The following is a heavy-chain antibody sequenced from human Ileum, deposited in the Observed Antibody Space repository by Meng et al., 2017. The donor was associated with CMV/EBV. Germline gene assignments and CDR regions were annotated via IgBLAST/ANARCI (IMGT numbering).Heavy chain of an antibody. J-gene: IGHJ4*02. V-gene: IGHV3-15*01. Sequence: TLGNAWKSWVRQAPGKGLEWVGSMKSKTDGGTTDYAATVKGRFTISRDDSKNTLYLQMNSLKTEDTAVYYCTPQGSYCTNGVCYPFDYWGQGTLVTVSS. CDR2: MKSKTDGGTT. CDR1: TLGNAW. D-gene: IGHD2-8*01. CDR3: TPQGSYCTNGVCYPFDY.